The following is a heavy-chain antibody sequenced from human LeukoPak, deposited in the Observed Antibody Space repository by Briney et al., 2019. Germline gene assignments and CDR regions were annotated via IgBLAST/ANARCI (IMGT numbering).Heavy chain of an antibody. J-gene: IGHJ4*02. CDR1: GFTFSSYG. Sequence: PGGSLRLSCAASGFTFSSYGMHWVRQAPGKGLEWVSVIYSGGSTYYADSVKGRFTISRDNSKNTLYLQMNSLRAEDTAVYYCAGVTYGSGTYGAFDYWGQGTLVTVSS. D-gene: IGHD3-10*01. CDR2: IYSGGST. V-gene: IGHV3-NL1*01. CDR3: AGVTYGSGTYGAFDY.